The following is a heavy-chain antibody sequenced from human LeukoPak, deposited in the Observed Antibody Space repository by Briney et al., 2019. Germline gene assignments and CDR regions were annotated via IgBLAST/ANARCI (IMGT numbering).Heavy chain of an antibody. D-gene: IGHD3-22*01. CDR2: LSGSGSST. CDR3: ARAHYYDSSGYNDAFDI. V-gene: IGHV3-23*01. CDR1: GFTFSSYA. Sequence: PGGSLRLSCAASGFTFSSYAMSWVRQAPGKGLEWVSTLSGSGSSTYYSDSVKGRFTISRDNSKNSLYLQMNSLRAEDTAVYYCARAHYYDSSGYNDAFDIWGQGTMVTVSS. J-gene: IGHJ3*02.